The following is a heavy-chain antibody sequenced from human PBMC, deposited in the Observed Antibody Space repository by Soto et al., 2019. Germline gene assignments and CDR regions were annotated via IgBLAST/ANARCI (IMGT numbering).Heavy chain of an antibody. Sequence: GGSLRLSCAASGFTFSSYAMSWVRQAPGKGLEWVSAISGSGGSTYYADSVKGRFTISRDNSKNTLYLQMNSLRAEDTAVYYCAKEGGAFPSITMVRGLVDYWGQGTLVTVSS. J-gene: IGHJ4*02. CDR3: AKEGGAFPSITMVRGLVDY. V-gene: IGHV3-23*01. D-gene: IGHD3-10*01. CDR2: ISGSGGST. CDR1: GFTFSSYA.